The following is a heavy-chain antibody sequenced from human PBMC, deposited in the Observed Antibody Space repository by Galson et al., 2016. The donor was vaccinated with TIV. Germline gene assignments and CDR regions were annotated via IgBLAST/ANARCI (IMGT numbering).Heavy chain of an antibody. CDR1: GASVSSSTYY. CDR3: ARHRHFDWLYPFDL. CDR2: VYYTGTT. Sequence: ETLSLTCSISGASVSSSTYYWAWIRQPPGKGLEWIGSVYYTGTTFFNPSLKSRVSISVDSSRNYFSLRLHSVTAADTALYYCARHRHFDWLYPFDLWGQGSLVTVSS. V-gene: IGHV4-39*01. J-gene: IGHJ5*02. D-gene: IGHD3-9*01.